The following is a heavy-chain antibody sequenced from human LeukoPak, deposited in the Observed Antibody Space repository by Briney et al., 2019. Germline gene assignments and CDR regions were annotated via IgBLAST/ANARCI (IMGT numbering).Heavy chain of an antibody. CDR2: ISSSGSTI. J-gene: IGHJ4*02. Sequence: GGSVRLSCAASGFTFSSYEMNWVRQAPGKGLEWVSYISSSGSTIYYADSVKGRFTISRDNAKNSLYLQMNSLRAEDTAVYYCARAGRPLFWWELLDYWGQGTLVTVSS. CDR1: GFTFSSYE. V-gene: IGHV3-48*03. D-gene: IGHD1-26*01. CDR3: ARAGRPLFWWELLDY.